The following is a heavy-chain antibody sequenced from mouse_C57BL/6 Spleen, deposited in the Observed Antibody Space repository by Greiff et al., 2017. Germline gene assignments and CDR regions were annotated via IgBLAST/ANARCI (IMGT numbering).Heavy chain of an antibody. Sequence: EVMLVESGGDLVKPGGSLKLSCAASGFTFSSLGMSWVRQTPDKRLEWVATICSGGSFTYYPDSVKGRFTISRDNAKNTLYLQMSSLKSEDTAIFYCARGGDYDSGYYFDYWGQGTTLTVSS. CDR2: ICSGGSFT. D-gene: IGHD2-4*01. CDR3: ARGGDYDSGYYFDY. V-gene: IGHV5-6*02. J-gene: IGHJ2*01. CDR1: GFTFSSLG.